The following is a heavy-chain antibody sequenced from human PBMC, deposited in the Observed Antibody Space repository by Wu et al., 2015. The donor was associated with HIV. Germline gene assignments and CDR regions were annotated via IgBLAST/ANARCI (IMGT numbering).Heavy chain of an antibody. CDR1: GVTLSSFA. D-gene: IGHD3-22*01. V-gene: IGHV1-69*05. Sequence: QVQLVQSGAEVKKPGSSVKVSCKASGVTLSSFAFTWVRQAPGQGLEWMGGIIPLFETTHYAQKFRDRVTITTDESTSTAYMELTNLRSDDTAVYYCARDMTYYYDNSGYYRLDYLG. J-gene: IGHJ4*01. CDR2: IIPLFETT. CDR3: ARDMTYYYDNSGYYRLDY.